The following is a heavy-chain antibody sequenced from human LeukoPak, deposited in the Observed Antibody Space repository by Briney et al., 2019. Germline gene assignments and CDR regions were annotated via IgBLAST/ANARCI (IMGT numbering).Heavy chain of an antibody. V-gene: IGHV1-18*01. CDR2: INTYNGNS. Sequence: SVNVSCKASRYTFTSYSINWVRQAPGQGLEWMGWINTYNGNSNYAKKVQGRVTMTTDTSTSTAYMELRSLRSDDTAMYYCAKDRWRDGSSSFDNWGQGTLVTVSS. CDR1: RYTFTSYS. J-gene: IGHJ4*02. CDR3: AKDRWRDGSSSFDN. D-gene: IGHD6-6*01.